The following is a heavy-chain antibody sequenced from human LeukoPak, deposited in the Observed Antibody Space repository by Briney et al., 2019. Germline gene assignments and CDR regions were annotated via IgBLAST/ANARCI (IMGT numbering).Heavy chain of an antibody. V-gene: IGHV3-23*01. CDR3: ARASPRFLEWPPPLN. D-gene: IGHD3-3*01. Sequence: GGSLRLSCAASGFTLSSYAMSWVRQGPGKGLEWVSAISVSGNTYHADSVKGRFTISRDSSKNTLYLQMNSLRAEDAAVYYCARASPRFLEWPPPLNWGQGTLVTVST. CDR1: GFTLSSYA. J-gene: IGHJ4*02. CDR2: ISVSGNT.